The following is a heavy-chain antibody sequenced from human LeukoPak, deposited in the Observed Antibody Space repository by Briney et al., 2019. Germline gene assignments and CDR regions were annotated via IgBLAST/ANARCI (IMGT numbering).Heavy chain of an antibody. J-gene: IGHJ6*03. D-gene: IGHD2-15*01. CDR2: IRSKANSYAT. CDR3: TSLQYCSGGSCYSAYYYYMDV. Sequence: GGSLRLSCAGSGFNFSGTAMHWVRQASGKGLEWVGRIRSKANSYATAYAASVKGRFTISRDDSKNTAYLQMNSLKTEDTAVYYCTSLQYCSGGSCYSAYYYYMDVWGKGTTVTVSS. CDR1: GFNFSGTA. V-gene: IGHV3-73*01.